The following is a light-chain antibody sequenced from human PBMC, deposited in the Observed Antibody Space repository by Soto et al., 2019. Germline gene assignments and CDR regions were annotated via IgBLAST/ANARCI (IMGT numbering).Light chain of an antibody. CDR3: QQDGISPFT. Sequence: EIVLTQSPGTLSLSPGERATLSCRASQSVSSNYLAWYQQKSGQAPRLLIYGASNRPTGIPERFSGSGSGTDFTLTLSRLEPVDFAVYYCQQDGISPFTFGPGTKVDV. CDR2: GAS. J-gene: IGKJ3*01. V-gene: IGKV3-20*01. CDR1: QSVSSNY.